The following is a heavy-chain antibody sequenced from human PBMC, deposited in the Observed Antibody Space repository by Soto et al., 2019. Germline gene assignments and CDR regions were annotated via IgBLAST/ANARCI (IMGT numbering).Heavy chain of an antibody. D-gene: IGHD2-8*01. V-gene: IGHV4-34*01. CDR3: ASSPIVLMVYGNYFDY. J-gene: IGHJ4*02. Sequence: QVQLQQWGAGLLKPSETLSLTCAVYGGSFSGYYWSWIRQPPGKGLEWIGEINHSGSTNYNPSLKSRVTISVDTSKNQFSLKLSSVTAADTAVYYCASSPIVLMVYGNYFDYWGQGTLVTVSS. CDR2: INHSGST. CDR1: GGSFSGYY.